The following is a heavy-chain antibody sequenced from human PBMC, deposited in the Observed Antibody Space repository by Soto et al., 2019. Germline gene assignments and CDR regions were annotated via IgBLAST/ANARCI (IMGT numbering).Heavy chain of an antibody. CDR1: GDSVSGGDSY. D-gene: IGHD1-26*01. Sequence: QVQLQESGPGLVKPSQTLSLTCTVSGDSVSGGDSYWSWIRQPPGKALEWIGYTSFSGYTSYTPSRTSRVTISVDMSKSQFSLRLTSVTAADTSIYYCVRGGNPYHYATSGPGTFDKWGQGTLVSVSS. V-gene: IGHV4-30-4*01. CDR2: TSFSGYT. J-gene: IGHJ4*02. CDR3: VRGGNPYHYATSGPGTFDK.